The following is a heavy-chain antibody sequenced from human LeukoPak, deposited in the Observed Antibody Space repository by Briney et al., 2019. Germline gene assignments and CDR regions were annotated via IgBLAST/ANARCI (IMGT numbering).Heavy chain of an antibody. Sequence: ASVKVSCKASEYTFTDYAINWVRQAPGQRLEWMGWINAGNGNTRYSQRFQGRVTITRDTSASTAYMELSSLTSEDTAVYYCARGRWSATTASYYLDFWGQGTLVTVSS. J-gene: IGHJ4*02. D-gene: IGHD5-24*01. CDR3: ARGRWSATTASYYLDF. V-gene: IGHV1-3*01. CDR2: INAGNGNT. CDR1: EYTFTDYA.